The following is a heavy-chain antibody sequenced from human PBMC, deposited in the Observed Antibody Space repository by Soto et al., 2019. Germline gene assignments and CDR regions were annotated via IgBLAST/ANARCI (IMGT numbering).Heavy chain of an antibody. V-gene: IGHV1-58*02. Sequence: GASVKVSCKASGFTFTISAMQWVRQARGQRLEWIGWIVVGSGNTNYAQKFQVRVTITRDMSTSTAYMELSSLRSEDTAVYYCAAERDSRGMDVWGQGTTVTVSS. CDR1: GFTFTISA. J-gene: IGHJ6*02. CDR3: AAERDSRGMDV. CDR2: IVVGSGNT.